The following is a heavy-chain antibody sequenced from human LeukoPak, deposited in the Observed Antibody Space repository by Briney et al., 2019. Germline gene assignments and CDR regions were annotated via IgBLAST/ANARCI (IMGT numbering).Heavy chain of an antibody. CDR2: IWYDGSKK. J-gene: IGHJ4*02. CDR1: ELTFRNYG. V-gene: IGHV3-33*01. D-gene: IGHD5-12*01. Sequence: GGSRRLSGPVSELTFRNYGFQWARQAPGKGREWVEIIWYDGSKKFYTDSVKGRFTISRDDSKSTLYLQMNSLRDEDTAVYYCASEGQYSGYVPHFDYWGQGTLVTVSS. CDR3: ASEGQYSGYVPHFDY.